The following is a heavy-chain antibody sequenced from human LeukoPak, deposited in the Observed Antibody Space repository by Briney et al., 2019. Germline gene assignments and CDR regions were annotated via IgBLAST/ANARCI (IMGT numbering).Heavy chain of an antibody. J-gene: IGHJ4*02. Sequence: GGSLRLSCAASGFTFSSCAMSWVRQAPGKGLEWVSAVSGSGGSTYYADSVKGRFTISRDNSKNTLYLQMNSLRAEDTAVYYCAKDSITAAGTLGGYYFDYWGQGTLVTVSS. V-gene: IGHV3-23*01. CDR3: AKDSITAAGTLGGYYFDY. CDR1: GFTFSSCA. D-gene: IGHD6-13*01. CDR2: VSGSGGST.